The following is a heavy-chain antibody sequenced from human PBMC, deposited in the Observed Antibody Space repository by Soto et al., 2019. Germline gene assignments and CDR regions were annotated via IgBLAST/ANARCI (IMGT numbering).Heavy chain of an antibody. V-gene: IGHV3-23*01. D-gene: IGHD6-19*01. Sequence: GGSLRLSCAASGFTFSSYAMSWVRQAPGKGLEWVSAISGSGGSTYYADSVKGRFTISRDNSKNTLYLQMNSLRAEDTAVYYCAKGSSGWPGALGMDVWGQGTTVTVSS. CDR2: ISGSGGST. J-gene: IGHJ6*02. CDR3: AKGSSGWPGALGMDV. CDR1: GFTFSSYA.